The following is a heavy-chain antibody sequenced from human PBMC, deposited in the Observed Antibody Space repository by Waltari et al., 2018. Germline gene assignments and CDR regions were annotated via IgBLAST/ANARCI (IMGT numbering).Heavy chain of an antibody. CDR2: IIPICGTA. Sequence: QVQLVQSGAEVKKPGSSVKVSCKASGGTFSSYAISWVRQAPGQGLEWMGGIIPICGTANYAQKFQGRVTITTDESTSTAYMELSSLRSEDTAVYYCAREGFVRICSGGSCPRWFDPWGQGTLVTVSS. J-gene: IGHJ5*02. CDR3: AREGFVRICSGGSCPRWFDP. CDR1: GGTFSSYA. V-gene: IGHV1-69*05. D-gene: IGHD2-15*01.